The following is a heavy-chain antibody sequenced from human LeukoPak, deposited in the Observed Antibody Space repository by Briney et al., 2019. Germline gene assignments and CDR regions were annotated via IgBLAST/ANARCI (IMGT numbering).Heavy chain of an antibody. V-gene: IGHV4-34*01. D-gene: IGHD1-26*01. J-gene: IGHJ4*02. CDR1: GGSFSGYY. CDR2: INHSGST. Sequence: SEALSLTCAVYGGSFSGYYWSWIRQPPGKGLEWIGEINHSGSTNYNPSLKSRVTISVDTSKNQFSLKLSSVTAADTAVYYCARGRRSGSYLGYWGQGTLVTVSS. CDR3: ARGRRSGSYLGY.